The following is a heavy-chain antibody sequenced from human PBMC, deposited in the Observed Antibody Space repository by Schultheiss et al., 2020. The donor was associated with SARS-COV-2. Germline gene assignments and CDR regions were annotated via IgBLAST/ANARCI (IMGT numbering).Heavy chain of an antibody. J-gene: IGHJ2*01. V-gene: IGHV4-38-2*02. D-gene: IGHD5-18*01. CDR1: ASSISGYY. Sequence: SQTLSLTCNVSASSISGYYWAWIRQPPGKGLEWIGSIYHSGSFYYNPSLKSRITISVDMSENQFSLKLTSVTAADTAVYFCARAGYTAAPRYWNFDLWGRGTLVTVSS. CDR3: ARAGYTAAPRYWNFDL. CDR2: IYHSGSF.